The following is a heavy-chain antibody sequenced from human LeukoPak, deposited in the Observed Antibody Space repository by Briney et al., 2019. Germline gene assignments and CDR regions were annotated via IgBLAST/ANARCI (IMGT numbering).Heavy chain of an antibody. V-gene: IGHV3-30*03. Sequence: GGSLRLSCAASGFTFSSYGMHWVRQAPNKGLEWVAVISYDGSNKYYADSVKGRFTISRDKSKNTLYLQMNSLRAEDTAVYYCASFRVRIDYWGQGTLVTVSS. J-gene: IGHJ4*02. D-gene: IGHD3-3*01. CDR3: ASFRVRIDY. CDR2: ISYDGSNK. CDR1: GFTFSSYG.